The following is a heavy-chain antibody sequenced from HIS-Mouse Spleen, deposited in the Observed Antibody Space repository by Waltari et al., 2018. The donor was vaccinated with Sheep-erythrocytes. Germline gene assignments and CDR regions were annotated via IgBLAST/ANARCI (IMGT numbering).Heavy chain of an antibody. J-gene: IGHJ3*02. CDR2: ISSSSSYI. D-gene: IGHD6-6*01. CDR3: ARDSTSDAFDI. V-gene: IGHV3-21*01. CDR1: GFTFSSFS. Sequence: EVQLVESGGGLVKPGGSLRLSCAASGFTFSSFSMNGARQAPGKGLEWVSSISSSSSYIYYADSVKGRFTISRDNAKNSLYLQMNSLRAEDTAVYYCARDSTSDAFDIWGQGTMVTVSS.